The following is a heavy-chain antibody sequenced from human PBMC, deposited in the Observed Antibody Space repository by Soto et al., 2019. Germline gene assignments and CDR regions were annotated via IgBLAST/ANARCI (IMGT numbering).Heavy chain of an antibody. J-gene: IGHJ3*02. CDR1: GYTFTSYG. Sequence: QVQLVQSGAEVKKPGASVKVSCKASGYTFTSYGIIWVRQAPGQGLEWMGWISAYNGNTNYAQKLQGRVTMTTDTSTSKAYMELRSLRSDDTAVYYCARDLYIVVVVAASYDAFDSWGQGTMVTVSS. CDR3: ARDLYIVVVVAASYDAFDS. D-gene: IGHD2-15*01. CDR2: ISAYNGNT. V-gene: IGHV1-18*01.